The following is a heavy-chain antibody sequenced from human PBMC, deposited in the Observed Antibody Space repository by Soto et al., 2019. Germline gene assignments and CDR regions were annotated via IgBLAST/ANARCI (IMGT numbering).Heavy chain of an antibody. D-gene: IGHD2-8*01. J-gene: IGHJ4*02. V-gene: IGHV3-30-3*01. CDR2: ISYDGSNK. Sequence: GGSLILSCAASGFTFSSYAMHWVRPAPGKGLEWVAVISYDGSNKYYADSVKGRFTISRDNSKNSLYLQMNTLRDEDTAVYYCARIWGGGGYALIYWGQGTLVTVSS. CDR1: GFTFSSYA. CDR3: ARIWGGGGYALIY.